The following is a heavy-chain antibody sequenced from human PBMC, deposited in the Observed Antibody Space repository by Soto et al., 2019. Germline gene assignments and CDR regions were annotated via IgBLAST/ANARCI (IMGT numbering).Heavy chain of an antibody. V-gene: IGHV1-18*01. Sequence: ASVKVSCKASGYTFTSYGISWVRQAPGQGLEWMGWISAYNGNTNYAQKLQGRVTITTDISTSTAYMELRSLRSEDTAVYYCAADVGGYFYGVARHWRPGTLVTVSS. CDR3: AADVGGYFYGVARH. CDR2: ISAYNGNT. J-gene: IGHJ4*01. CDR1: GYTFTSYG. D-gene: IGHD4-17*01.